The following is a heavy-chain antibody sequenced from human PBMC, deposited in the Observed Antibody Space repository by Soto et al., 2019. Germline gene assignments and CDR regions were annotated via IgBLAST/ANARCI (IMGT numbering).Heavy chain of an antibody. CDR1: NGSITNDNW. V-gene: IGHV4-4*02. Sequence: QVQLQESGPGLVKPSGTLSLTCAVSNGSITNDNWWSWVRQSPGKGLEWIGDIYHTGGTNYNPSLKSRVIRSIAKAKNNFSQRLRSVTAADTALYYCARIRGALAKIGGRFGPWGQGALVTLSS. J-gene: IGHJ5*02. CDR2: IYHTGGT. D-gene: IGHD5-12*01. CDR3: ARIRGALAKIGGRFGP.